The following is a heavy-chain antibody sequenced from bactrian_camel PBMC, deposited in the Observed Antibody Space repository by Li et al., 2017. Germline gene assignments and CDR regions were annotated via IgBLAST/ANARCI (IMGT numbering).Heavy chain of an antibody. Sequence: VQLVESGGGSVQAGGSLRLSCAASGYSYSSYYMGWFRQAPGKGLEGVASINEPGGSTYYGDSVKGRFSISRDNAKNTVYLQMNSLKPDDTAVYYCVDNGGLWLDFGYWGQGTQVTVS. CDR1: GYSYSSYY. CDR3: VDNGGLWLDFGY. CDR2: INEPGGST. J-gene: IGHJ6*01. D-gene: IGHD6*01. V-gene: IGHV3S40*01.